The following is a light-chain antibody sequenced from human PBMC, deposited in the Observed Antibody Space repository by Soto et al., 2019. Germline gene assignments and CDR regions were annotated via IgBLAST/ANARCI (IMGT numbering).Light chain of an antibody. CDR3: QQFNNYPLT. CDR1: QDISSA. Sequence: AIQLTQSPSSLSASVGDRVTFTCRASQDISSALAWYQQKPGKAPKLLIYDASGLESGVPSRFSGRGSGKHFALTISSLKPEDFATYYCQQFNNYPLTLGGGTKVDIK. CDR2: DAS. J-gene: IGKJ4*01. V-gene: IGKV1D-13*01.